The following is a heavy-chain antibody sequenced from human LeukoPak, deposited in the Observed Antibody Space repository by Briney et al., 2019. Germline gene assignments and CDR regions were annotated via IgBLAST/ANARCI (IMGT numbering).Heavy chain of an antibody. V-gene: IGHV3-20*04. Sequence: GGSLRLSCAASGFTIDDYGMRWVRQARGKGLEWVSGINFKCGSTLFPASVNSRFTISRHNAKTSLYLQINSLRSEDTALYYCARAFSLRAGYSSGWPFDYWGQGTLVTVSS. CDR2: INFKCGST. J-gene: IGHJ4*02. CDR1: GFTIDDYG. CDR3: ARAFSLRAGYSSGWPFDY. D-gene: IGHD6-19*01.